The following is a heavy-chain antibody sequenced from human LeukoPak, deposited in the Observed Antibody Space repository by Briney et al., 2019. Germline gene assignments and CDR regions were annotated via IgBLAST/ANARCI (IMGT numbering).Heavy chain of an antibody. V-gene: IGHV4-59*01. CDR1: GGSISSYY. CDR2: IYYSGST. D-gene: IGHD5-18*01. J-gene: IGHJ4*02. CDR3: ARKTTMAEGYYFDY. Sequence: SETLSLTCTVSGGSISSYYWSWIRQPPGKGLEWIGYIYYSGSTNYNPSLKSRVTISVDTSKNQFSLKPTSVTAADTAVYYCARKTTMAEGYYFDYWGQGTLVTVSS.